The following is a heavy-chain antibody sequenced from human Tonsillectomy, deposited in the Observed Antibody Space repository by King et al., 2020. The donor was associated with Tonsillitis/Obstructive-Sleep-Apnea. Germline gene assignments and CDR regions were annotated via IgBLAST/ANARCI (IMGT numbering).Heavy chain of an antibody. CDR2: INHSGST. CDR3: AGMVYCSSTSCYAEGDY. CDR1: GGSFSGYY. J-gene: IGHJ4*02. V-gene: IGHV4-34*01. Sequence: VQLQQWGAGLLKPSETLSLTCAVYGGSFSGYYWSWIRQPPGKGLEWIGEINHSGSTNYNPSLKSRVTISVDTSKNQFSLKLSSVTAADTAVYYCAGMVYCSSTSCYAEGDYWGQGTLVTVSS. D-gene: IGHD2-2*01.